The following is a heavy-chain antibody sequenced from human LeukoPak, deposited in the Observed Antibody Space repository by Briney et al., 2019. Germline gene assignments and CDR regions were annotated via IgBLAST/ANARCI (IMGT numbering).Heavy chain of an antibody. D-gene: IGHD2-15*01. J-gene: IGHJ4*02. CDR2: INPNSGGT. V-gene: IGHV1-2*04. Sequence: ASVKVSCKASGYTFTGYYMHWVRQAPGQGLEWMGWINPNSGGTNYAQKLQGWVTMTRDTSISTAYMELSRLRSDDTAVYYCARDPLGYCSGGSCSNFDYWGQGTLVTVSS. CDR1: GYTFTGYY. CDR3: ARDPLGYCSGGSCSNFDY.